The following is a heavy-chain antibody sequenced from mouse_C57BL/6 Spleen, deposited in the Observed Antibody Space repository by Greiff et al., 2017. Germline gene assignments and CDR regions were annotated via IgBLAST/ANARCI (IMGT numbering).Heavy chain of an antibody. D-gene: IGHD2-13*01. CDR3: ARQEWCLLFAY. Sequence: EVQVVESGGDLVKPGGSLKLSCAASGFTFSSYGMSWVRQTQDKRLEWVATISSGGSYTYYPDSVKGRFTISRDNAKNTLYLQMSRLKSEYTAMYYCARQEWCLLFAYWFQVTLFTVSA. J-gene: IGHJ3*01. V-gene: IGHV5-6*01. CDR1: GFTFSSYG. CDR2: ISSGGSYT.